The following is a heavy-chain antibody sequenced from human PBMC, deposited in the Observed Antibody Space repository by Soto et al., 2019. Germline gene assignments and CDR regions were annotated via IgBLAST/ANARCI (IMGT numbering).Heavy chain of an antibody. V-gene: IGHV1-8*01. CDR1: GYTFTSYD. J-gene: IGHJ4*02. Sequence: ASVKVSCKASGYTFTSYDINWVRQATGQGLEWMGWMNPNSGNTGYAQKFQGRVTMTRNTSISTAYMELSSLRSEDTAVYYCASYSVPSAIAPNLFDYWGQGTLDTVSS. D-gene: IGHD2-2*01. CDR3: ASYSVPSAIAPNLFDY. CDR2: MNPNSGNT.